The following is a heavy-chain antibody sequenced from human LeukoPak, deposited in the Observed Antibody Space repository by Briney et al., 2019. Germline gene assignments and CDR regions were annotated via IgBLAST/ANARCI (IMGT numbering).Heavy chain of an antibody. CDR2: IKSKTDGGTT. V-gene: IGHV3-15*01. CDR3: TTDCPTIFGVNCLDY. J-gene: IGHJ4*02. Sequence: PGGSLRLSCAASGFTFSNAWMSWVRQAPGKGLEWVGRIKSKTDGGTTDYAAPVKGRFTISRDDSKNTLYLQMNSLKTEDTAVDYCTTDCPTIFGVNCLDYWGQGTLVTVSS. CDR1: GFTFSNAW. D-gene: IGHD3-3*01.